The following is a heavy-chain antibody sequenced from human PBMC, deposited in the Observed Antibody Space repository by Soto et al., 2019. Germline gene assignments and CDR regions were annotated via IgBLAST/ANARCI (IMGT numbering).Heavy chain of an antibody. CDR3: AKDQSNSNPLYYFDF. Sequence: VESQRLSCVASGFTFSIYAMTWVRQSPGKGLEWVSSMSRGFDNTYYADSVKGRFTVSRHNSKNPLYLQMNSLRAEDTAIYYCAKDQSNSNPLYYFDFWGPGTLVTVSS. CDR2: MSRGFDNT. D-gene: IGHD3-22*01. J-gene: IGHJ4*02. V-gene: IGHV3-23*01. CDR1: GFTFSIYA.